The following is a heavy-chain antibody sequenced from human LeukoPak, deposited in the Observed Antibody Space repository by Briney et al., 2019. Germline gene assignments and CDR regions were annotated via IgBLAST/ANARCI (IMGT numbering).Heavy chain of an antibody. CDR3: ARRAVDNSYYYYMDV. D-gene: IGHD6-19*01. CDR2: INPNSGGT. V-gene: IGHV1-2*06. J-gene: IGHJ6*03. CDR1: GYNFTDKY. Sequence: ASVKVSCKASGYNFTDKYMHWVRQAPGQGLEWMGRINPNSGGTNYAQKFQGRVTINRNTSISTAYMEVSSLRYEDTAVYYCARRAVDNSYYYYMDVWGKGTTVTVSS.